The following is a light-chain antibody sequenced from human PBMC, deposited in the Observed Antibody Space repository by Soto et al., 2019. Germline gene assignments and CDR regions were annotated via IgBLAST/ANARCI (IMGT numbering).Light chain of an antibody. CDR2: DVT. V-gene: IGLV2-14*01. CDR3: SSFTSSSSYV. CDR1: NSDFGIYNS. J-gene: IGLJ1*01. Sequence: QSALTQPASVSGSPGQSITLLCTGTNSDFGIYNSVSWYQQHPGKAPKLMIHDVTNRPSGVSSRFSGSRSGNTASLTISGLQAEDEADYYCSSFTSSSSYVFGPGTKLTVL.